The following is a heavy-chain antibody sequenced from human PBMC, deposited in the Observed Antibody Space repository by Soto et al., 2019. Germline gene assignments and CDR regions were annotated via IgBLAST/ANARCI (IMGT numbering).Heavy chain of an antibody. V-gene: IGHV3-23*01. CDR1: GFTFSSYA. Sequence: GGSLRLSCAASGFTFSSYAMSWVRQAPGKGLEWVSAISGSGGSTYYADSVKGRFTISRDNSKNTLYLQMNSLRAEDTAVYYCAKDFSDYYYYYMDVWGKGTTVTVS. CDR3: AKDFSDYYYYYMDV. D-gene: IGHD6-19*01. J-gene: IGHJ6*03. CDR2: ISGSGGST.